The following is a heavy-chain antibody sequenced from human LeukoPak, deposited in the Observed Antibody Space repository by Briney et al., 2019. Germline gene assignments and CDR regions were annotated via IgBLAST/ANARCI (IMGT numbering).Heavy chain of an antibody. CDR1: GGTFSSYA. Sequence: ASVKVSCKASGGTFSSYAISWVRQAPGQGLEWMGRINPNSGGTNYAQKFQGRVTMTRDTSISTAYMELSRLRSDDTAVYYCARSLGANDYWGQGTLVTVSS. V-gene: IGHV1-2*06. CDR3: ARSLGANDY. J-gene: IGHJ4*02. D-gene: IGHD1-26*01. CDR2: INPNSGGT.